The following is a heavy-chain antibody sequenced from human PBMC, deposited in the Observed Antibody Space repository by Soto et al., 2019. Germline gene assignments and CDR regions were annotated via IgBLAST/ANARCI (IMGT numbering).Heavy chain of an antibody. CDR1: GGSFSGYY. Sequence: SETLSLTCAVSGGSFSGYYWSWIRQPPGKGLEWIGEINHSGSTNYNPSLKSRVTISVDTSKNQFSLKLSSVTAADTAVYYCARGIRKDIVVVVAAIPEYGMDVWGQGTTVTVSS. D-gene: IGHD2-15*01. V-gene: IGHV4-34*01. CDR3: ARGIRKDIVVVVAAIPEYGMDV. J-gene: IGHJ6*02. CDR2: INHSGST.